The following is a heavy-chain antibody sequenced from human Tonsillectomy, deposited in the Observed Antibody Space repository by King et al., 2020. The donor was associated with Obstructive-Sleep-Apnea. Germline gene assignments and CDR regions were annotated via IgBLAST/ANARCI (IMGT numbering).Heavy chain of an antibody. J-gene: IGHJ4*02. CDR2: ISGSATNT. CDR1: GFTFNTYA. CDR3: GRRKAVTGTVVDY. V-gene: IGHV3-23*04. D-gene: IGHD6-19*01. Sequence: VQLVESGGGLVQPGGSLRLSCTVSGFTFNTYAMTWVRQAPGKGLEWVSSISGSATNTYSADSLEGRFTVSRDNSKNTLYLQMSSLRAEDTAVYYCGRRKAVTGTVVDYWGQGTLVTVSS.